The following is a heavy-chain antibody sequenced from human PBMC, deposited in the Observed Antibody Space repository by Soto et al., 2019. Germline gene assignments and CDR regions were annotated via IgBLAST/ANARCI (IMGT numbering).Heavy chain of an antibody. D-gene: IGHD1-7*01. CDR1: GGSFIGYD. V-gene: IGHV4-34*01. CDR2: INHSGST. CDR3: ARGRTGTTSFDY. Sequence: AETLSLTCAVYGGSFIGYDWSWIRQPPGKGLEWIGEINHSGSTNYNPSLKSRVTISVDTSKNQFSLKLSSVTAADTAVYYCARGRTGTTSFDYWGQGTQVTV. J-gene: IGHJ4*02.